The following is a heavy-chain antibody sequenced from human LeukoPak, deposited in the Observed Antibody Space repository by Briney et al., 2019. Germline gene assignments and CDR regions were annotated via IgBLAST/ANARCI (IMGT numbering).Heavy chain of an antibody. V-gene: IGHV4-34*01. J-gene: IGHJ4*02. D-gene: IGHD5-12*01. CDR3: ARGLGYSGYEYDY. Sequence: KPSETLSLTCAVYGGSFSGYYWSWIRQPPGKGLEWIGEINHSGSTNYNPSLKSRVTISVDTSKNQFSLKLSSVTAADTAVYYCARGLGYSGYEYDYWGQGTLVTVSS. CDR2: INHSGST. CDR1: GGSFSGYY.